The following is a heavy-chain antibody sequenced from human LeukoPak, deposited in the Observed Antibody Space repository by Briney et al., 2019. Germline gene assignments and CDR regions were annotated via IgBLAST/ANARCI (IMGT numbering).Heavy chain of an antibody. CDR2: ISSRSTTT. J-gene: IGHJ4*02. D-gene: IGHD2-21*02. CDR3: VKSSGDWE. CDR1: GFTFSSYS. V-gene: IGHV3-48*01. Sequence: GGSLRLSCAAFGFTFSSYSMNWVRQAPGKGLEWVSYISSRSTTTYYADSVKGRFTISRDNSKNTLYLQMNSLRAEDTAVYYCVKSSGDWEWGQGTLVTVSS.